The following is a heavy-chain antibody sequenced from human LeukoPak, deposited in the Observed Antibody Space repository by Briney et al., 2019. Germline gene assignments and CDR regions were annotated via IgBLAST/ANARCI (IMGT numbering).Heavy chain of an antibody. CDR3: AKDTGYYFDSSGYPFDY. CDR1: GFTFDDYA. J-gene: IGHJ4*02. V-gene: IGHV3-9*01. D-gene: IGHD3-22*01. Sequence: GRSLRLSCAASGFTFDDYAMHWVRHAPGKGLEWVSGISWNSGSIGYADSVKGRFTISRDNAKNSLYLQMNSLRAEDTALYYCAKDTGYYFDSSGYPFDYWGQGTLVTVSS. CDR2: ISWNSGSI.